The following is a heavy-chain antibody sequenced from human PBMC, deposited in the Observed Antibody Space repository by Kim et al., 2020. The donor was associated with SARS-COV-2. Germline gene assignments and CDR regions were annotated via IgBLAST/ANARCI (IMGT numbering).Heavy chain of an antibody. CDR2: IYPGDSET. Sequence: GESLKISCQESTHKFSSYWMAWVRQMPGKGLEWMASIYPGDSETIYSPSFEGQVTISADTSSGVAYLQWNSLKASDTAKYFCAVGAFGPYVMDARGQGTT. D-gene: IGHD1-26*01. J-gene: IGHJ6*02. CDR3: AVGAFGPYVMDA. V-gene: IGHV5-51*01. CDR1: THKFSSYW.